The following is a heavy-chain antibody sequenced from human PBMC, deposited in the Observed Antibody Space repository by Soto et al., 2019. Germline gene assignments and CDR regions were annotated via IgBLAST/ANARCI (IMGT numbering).Heavy chain of an antibody. D-gene: IGHD5-12*01. CDR3: AGGGDRGGYDWGVFDN. CDR1: GYSFTTHW. Sequence: GESLKISCKGSGYSFTTHWIGWVRQMPGKGLEWMGIIYPGDSDTKYSPSFQGQVTISADKSISTAYLQWSSLKASDTAMFFCAGGGDRGGYDWGVFDNWAQETLVTVSS. J-gene: IGHJ4*02. V-gene: IGHV5-51*01. CDR2: IYPGDSDT.